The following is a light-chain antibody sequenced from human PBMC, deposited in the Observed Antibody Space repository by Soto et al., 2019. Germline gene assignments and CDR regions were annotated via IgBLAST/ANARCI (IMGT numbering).Light chain of an antibody. CDR3: SSYTSSSTLV. CDR2: RNN. V-gene: IGLV1-40*01. Sequence: QSVLTQPPSVSGAPGQRVTISCTGSSSNIGAGYDVHWYQQLPGTAPKLLIFRNNNRPSGVPDRFSGSKSGTSASLAITGLQAEDEADYYCSSYTSSSTLVFGTGTKVTVL. CDR1: SSNIGAGYD. J-gene: IGLJ1*01.